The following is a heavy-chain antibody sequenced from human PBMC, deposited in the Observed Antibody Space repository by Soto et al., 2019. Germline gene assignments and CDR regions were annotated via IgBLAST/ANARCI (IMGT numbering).Heavy chain of an antibody. D-gene: IGHD3-16*02. V-gene: IGHV4-31*03. CDR2: IYYSGST. J-gene: IGHJ3*02. Sequence: SETLSLTCTVSGGSISSGGYYWSWIRQHPGKGLEWIGYIYYSGSTYYNPSLKSRVTISVDTSKNQFSLKLSSVTAADTAVYYCARRYDYIWGSYRPTDAFDIWGQGAMVTVSS. CDR1: GGSISSGGYY. CDR3: ARRYDYIWGSYRPTDAFDI.